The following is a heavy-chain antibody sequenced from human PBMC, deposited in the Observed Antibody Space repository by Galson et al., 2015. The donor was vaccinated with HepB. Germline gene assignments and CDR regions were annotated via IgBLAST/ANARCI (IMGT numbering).Heavy chain of an antibody. CDR1: GFTFSDFP. CDR2: ISGVIDAT. Sequence: SLRLSCAASGFTFSDFPMSWVRQAPGKGLEWVSSISGVIDATYYADSVKGRFTISRDNSKNTLFLQVTSLRTEDTAVYYCAKVGGFWSGYSNYYFYMDVWGQGTTVTVSS. D-gene: IGHD3-3*01. V-gene: IGHV3-23*01. J-gene: IGHJ6*03. CDR3: AKVGGFWSGYSNYYFYMDV.